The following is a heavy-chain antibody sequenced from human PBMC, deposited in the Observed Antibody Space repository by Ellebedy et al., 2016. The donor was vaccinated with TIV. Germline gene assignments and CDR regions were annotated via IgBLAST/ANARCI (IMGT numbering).Heavy chain of an antibody. J-gene: IGHJ6*02. V-gene: IGHV1-18*01. Sequence: AASVKVSCKASGYTFTSYGISWVRQAPGQGLEGMGWISAYNGNTIYAPKFQGRVTMTEDTSTDTAYMELSSLRSEDTAVYYGATGGSCSSTSCYVVDHYYGMDVWGQGTTVTVSS. CDR2: ISAYNGNT. CDR1: GYTFTSYG. D-gene: IGHD2-2*01. CDR3: ATGGSCSSTSCYVVDHYYGMDV.